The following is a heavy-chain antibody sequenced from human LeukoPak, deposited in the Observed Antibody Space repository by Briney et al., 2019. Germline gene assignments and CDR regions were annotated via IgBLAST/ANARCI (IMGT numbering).Heavy chain of an antibody. V-gene: IGHV3-7*05. CDR3: ARDPQTTTVTSYFDY. CDR1: EFIFSSYW. CDR2: IKQDGSEK. Sequence: QTGGSLRLSCAASEFIFSSYWMSWVRQAPGKGLEWVANIKQDGSEKYYVDSVKGRFTISRDNAKNSLYLQMNSLRAEDTAVYYCARDPQTTTVTSYFDYWGQGTLVTVSS. J-gene: IGHJ4*02. D-gene: IGHD4-11*01.